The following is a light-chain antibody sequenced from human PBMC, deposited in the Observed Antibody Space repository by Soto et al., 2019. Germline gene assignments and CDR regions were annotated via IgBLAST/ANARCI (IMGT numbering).Light chain of an antibody. V-gene: IGLV2-14*01. J-gene: IGLJ1*01. Sequence: QSALTQPASVSGSPGQWFTISCTGTSSDVGGYNYVSWYQQYPGKAPRLMIYEVTNRPSGVSNRFSGSKSGNTASLTISGLQAEDEADYYCSSYTSSSPYVFGTGTKLTVL. CDR2: EVT. CDR1: SSDVGGYNY. CDR3: SSYTSSSPYV.